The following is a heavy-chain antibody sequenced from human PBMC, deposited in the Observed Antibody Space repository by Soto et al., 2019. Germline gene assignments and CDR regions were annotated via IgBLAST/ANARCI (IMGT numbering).Heavy chain of an antibody. J-gene: IGHJ4*02. D-gene: IGHD3-22*01. V-gene: IGHV4-30-4*01. CDR2: IYYSGST. CDR3: ARGDYYDSSGYGRFDY. Sequence: PSETLSLTCTVSGGSISSGDYYWNWIRQPPGKGLEWIGYIYYSGSTYYNPSLKSRVTISVDTSKNQFSLKLSSVTAADTAVYYCARGDYYDSSGYGRFDYWGQGTLVTVSS. CDR1: GGSISSGDYY.